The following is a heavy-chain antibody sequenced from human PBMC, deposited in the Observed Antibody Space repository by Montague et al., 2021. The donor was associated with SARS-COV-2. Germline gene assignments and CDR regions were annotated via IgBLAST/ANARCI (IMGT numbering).Heavy chain of an antibody. J-gene: IGHJ5*02. CDR1: LRCSVSSNW. D-gene: IGHD2-2*01. V-gene: IGHV4-4*02. CDR2: IYHIGST. CDR3: ALPTAGARFDP. Sequence: SETLSLTCAVDLRCSVSSNWWRWVRQPPGKGLELIVDIYHIGSTNYNPSLKSRVTISLDKSKNHFSLKLSSVTAADTGVYYCALPTAGARFDPWGQGTLVTVSS.